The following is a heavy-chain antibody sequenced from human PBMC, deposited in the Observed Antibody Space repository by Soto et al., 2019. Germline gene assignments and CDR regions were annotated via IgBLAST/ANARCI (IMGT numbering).Heavy chain of an antibody. D-gene: IGHD1-7*01. V-gene: IGHV4-34*01. J-gene: IGHJ4*02. Sequence: QVQLQQWGAGLLKPSETLSLTCAVYGGAFSDYYWSWIRQPPGKGLEWIGEIDHIGTTSYNPSLKSRVTSSADMSKKQFSLTLTSVSAADTALYYCARDRNLRIWGQGTLVAVSS. CDR2: IDHIGTT. CDR3: ARDRNLRI. CDR1: GGAFSDYY.